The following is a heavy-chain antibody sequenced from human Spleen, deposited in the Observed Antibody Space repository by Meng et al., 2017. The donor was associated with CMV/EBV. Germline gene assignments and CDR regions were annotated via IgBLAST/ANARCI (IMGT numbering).Heavy chain of an antibody. Sequence: SQTLSLTGAISGDSVSSNSAAWNWIRQSPSRGLEWLGRTYYRSKWYDDYAMAVKNRITINPDTSKNQFSLQLNSVTPEDTAVYYCARDYYDSGAYYYTEEYYHGLDVWGQGTTVTVSS. CDR2: TYYRSKWYD. CDR3: ARDYYDSGAYYYTEEYYHGLDV. V-gene: IGHV6-1*01. CDR1: GDSVSSNSAA. J-gene: IGHJ6*02. D-gene: IGHD3-22*01.